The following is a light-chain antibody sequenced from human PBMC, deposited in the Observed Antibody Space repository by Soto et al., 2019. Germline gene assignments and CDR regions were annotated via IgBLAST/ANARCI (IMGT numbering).Light chain of an antibody. V-gene: IGKV3-15*01. CDR2: HAS. CDR1: QSVYSN. J-gene: IGKJ4*01. Sequence: EIVMTQSPATLSVSPGERATLSCRASQSVYSNLAWYQQKPGQAPRLLIYHASTRATGIPARFSGGGSGTEFTLIISSLQSEDFAVYYCQQYTKSPLTFGGGTKVEIK. CDR3: QQYTKSPLT.